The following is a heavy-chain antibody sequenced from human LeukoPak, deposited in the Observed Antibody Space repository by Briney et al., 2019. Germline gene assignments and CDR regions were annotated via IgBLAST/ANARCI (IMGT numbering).Heavy chain of an antibody. CDR3: AKASRGIYDFWSGGRYYGMDV. CDR1: GFTFSSYA. D-gene: IGHD3-3*01. Sequence: PGGSPRLSCAASGFTFSSYAMSWVRQAPGKGLEWVSAISGSGGSTYYADSVKGRFTISRDNSKNTLYLQMNSLRAEDTAVYYCAKASRGIYDFWSGGRYYGMDVWGQGTTVTVSS. CDR2: ISGSGGST. V-gene: IGHV3-23*01. J-gene: IGHJ6*02.